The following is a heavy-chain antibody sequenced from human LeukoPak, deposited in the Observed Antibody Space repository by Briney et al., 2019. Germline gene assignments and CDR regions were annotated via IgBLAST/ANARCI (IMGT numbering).Heavy chain of an antibody. D-gene: IGHD2-2*01. CDR3: ARGRYCGSSSCDDYYYHYMDV. J-gene: IGHJ6*03. V-gene: IGHV4-4*07. CDR1: GDSISSYY. CDR2: IYNSGST. Sequence: SETLSLTCTVSGDSISSYYWSWIRQPAGKGLEWIGRIYNSGSTHYNPSLKSRVTMSVDTSKNQFSLKLSSVTAADTAVYYCARGRYCGSSSCDDYYYHYMDVWGKGTTVTVSS.